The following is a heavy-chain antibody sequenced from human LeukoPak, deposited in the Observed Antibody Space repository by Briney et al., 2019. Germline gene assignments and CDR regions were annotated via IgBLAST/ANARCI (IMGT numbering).Heavy chain of an antibody. CDR1: GFTFGSYA. CDR2: ITDSSSYI. Sequence: PGGSLRLSCAASGFTFGSYAMNWVRQAPGKGLEWVSSITDSSSYIYYADSLKGRFTISRDNSKNTLYLQMNSLRAEDTAVYYCAKSPARSVRGVMYYFDYWGQGTLVTVSS. J-gene: IGHJ4*02. D-gene: IGHD3-10*01. CDR3: AKSPARSVRGVMYYFDY. V-gene: IGHV3-21*04.